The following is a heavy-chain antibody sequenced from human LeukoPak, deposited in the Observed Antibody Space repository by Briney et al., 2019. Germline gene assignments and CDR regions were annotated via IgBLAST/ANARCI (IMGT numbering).Heavy chain of an antibody. CDR2: IYYSGST. D-gene: IGHD6-6*01. CDR3: ARLPVVSSIAARRPYYYYGMDV. V-gene: IGHV4-59*08. J-gene: IGHJ6*02. Sequence: SETLSLTCAVYGGSFSGYYWSWIRQPPGKGLEWIGYIYYSGSTNYNPSLKSRVTISVDTSKNQFSLKLSSVTAADTAVYYCARLPVVSSIAARRPYYYYGMDVWGQGTTVTVSS. CDR1: GGSFSGYY.